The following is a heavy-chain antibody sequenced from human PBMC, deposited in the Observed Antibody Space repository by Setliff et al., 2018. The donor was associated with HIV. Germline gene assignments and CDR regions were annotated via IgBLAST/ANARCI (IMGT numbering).Heavy chain of an antibody. CDR1: GFTFSAHG. Sequence: PGESLRLSCAASGFTFSAHGMHWVRQAPGKGLEWVAFINYDESSEYYVDSVKGRVTISRDNSKNTVDLQMNSLRAEDTAVYYCAKDGDYSNWDYDAFDIWGQGTMVTVSS. V-gene: IGHV3-30*02. CDR2: INYDESSE. CDR3: AKDGDYSNWDYDAFDI. J-gene: IGHJ3*02. D-gene: IGHD1-7*01.